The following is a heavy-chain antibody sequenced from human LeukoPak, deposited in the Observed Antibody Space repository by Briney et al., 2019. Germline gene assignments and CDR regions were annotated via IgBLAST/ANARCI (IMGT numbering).Heavy chain of an antibody. V-gene: IGHV3-11*01. CDR1: GGSFSGYY. Sequence: LSLTCAVYGGSFSGYYWSWIRQAPGKGLEWVSYISSSGSTIYYADSVKGRFTISRDNAKNSLYLQMNSLRAEDTAVYYCAGGYGSGSYYFYYFDYWGQGTLVTVSS. CDR3: AGGYGSGSYYFYYFDY. D-gene: IGHD3-10*01. J-gene: IGHJ4*02. CDR2: ISSSGSTI.